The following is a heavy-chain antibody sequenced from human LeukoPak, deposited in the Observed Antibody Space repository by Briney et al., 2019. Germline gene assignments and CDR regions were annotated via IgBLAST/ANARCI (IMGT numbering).Heavy chain of an antibody. CDR2: ISSGVGST. CDR1: GFIFSNYA. Sequence: GGSLRLSCAASGFIFSNYAFSWVRQAPGKGLEWVSSISSGVGSTYYADSVKGRFTISRDNAKNSLYLQMNSLRAEDTALYYCARDLAPFSMVRGVMGDYWGQGTLVTVSS. D-gene: IGHD3-10*01. J-gene: IGHJ4*02. V-gene: IGHV3-23*01. CDR3: ARDLAPFSMVRGVMGDY.